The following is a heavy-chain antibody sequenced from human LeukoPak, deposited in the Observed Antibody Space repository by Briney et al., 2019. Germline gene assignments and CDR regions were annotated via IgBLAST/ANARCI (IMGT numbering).Heavy chain of an antibody. D-gene: IGHD3-3*01. V-gene: IGHV3-23*01. CDR2: ITGSGGDT. CDR1: GFTFNNYA. CDR3: AKGSRDSRPYYFDF. J-gene: IGHJ4*02. Sequence: TGVSLRLSCAAPGFTFNNYAMSWVRQAPGKVLEWVSAITGSGGDTYHAGSVKGRFTISRDNSENTLYLQMNSLRAEDTAVYYCAKGSRDSRPYYFDFWGQGTLVTVSS.